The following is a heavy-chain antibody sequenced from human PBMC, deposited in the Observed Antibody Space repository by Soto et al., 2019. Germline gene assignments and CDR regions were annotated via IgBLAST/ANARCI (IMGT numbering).Heavy chain of an antibody. J-gene: IGHJ4*02. CDR3: ARGSTYFYGSGTYGFDF. D-gene: IGHD3-10*01. Sequence: PSETLSLTCTVSGASISSGGYYWSWIRQHPGRGLECIGYIYYSGSTDYSPSLKSRLTISVDTSNNQFSLDLSSVTAADTAVYYCARGSTYFYGSGTYGFDFWGQGTPVTV. CDR2: IYYSGST. CDR1: GASISSGGYY. V-gene: IGHV4-31*03.